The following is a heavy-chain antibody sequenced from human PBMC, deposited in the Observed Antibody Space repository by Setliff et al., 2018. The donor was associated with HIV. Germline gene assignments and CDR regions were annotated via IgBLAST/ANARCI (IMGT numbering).Heavy chain of an antibody. CDR1: RGSISSGSYY. D-gene: IGHD3-10*01. J-gene: IGHJ4*02. V-gene: IGHV4-61*09. Sequence: TLSLTCTVSRGSISSGSYYWSWIRQPAGKGLEWIGHIHTSGSTKYNPSLKSRVTISADTSKNQFSLNLSSVTAAETAVYYCARVGYHGSGRYSFDYWGQGTRVTVSS. CDR2: IHTSGST. CDR3: ARVGYHGSGRYSFDY.